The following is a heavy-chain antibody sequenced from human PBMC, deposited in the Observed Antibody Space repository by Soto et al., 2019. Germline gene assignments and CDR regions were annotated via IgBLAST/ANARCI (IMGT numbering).Heavy chain of an antibody. CDR1: GYSFTSYW. J-gene: IGHJ4*02. CDR2: IYPGDSDT. D-gene: IGHD2-15*01. Sequence: LRGSLKISCKGSGYSFTSYWIGWVRQMPGKGLEWMGIIYPGDSDTRYSPSFQGQVTISADKSISTAYLKWSSLRASDSGMYYCEIFGACIRGRCYVDIWGQGILVIGSS. V-gene: IGHV5-51*01. CDR3: EIFGACIRGRCYVDI.